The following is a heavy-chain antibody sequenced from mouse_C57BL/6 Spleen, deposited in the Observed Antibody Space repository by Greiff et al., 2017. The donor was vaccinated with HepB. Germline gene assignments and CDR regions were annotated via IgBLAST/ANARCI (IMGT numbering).Heavy chain of an antibody. D-gene: IGHD2-3*01. J-gene: IGHJ4*01. CDR2: IYPGGGYT. Sequence: GGERVRHGTSVKMRGKESGYTFTKEGRGGAKQRAGHGLEWKGDIYPGGGYTNYNEKFKGKATLTADKSSSTAYMQFSSLTSEDSAIYYCARSGYDGYYAMDYWGQGTSVTVSS. CDR1: GYTFTKEG. CDR3: ARSGYDGYYAMDY. V-gene: IGHV1-63*01.